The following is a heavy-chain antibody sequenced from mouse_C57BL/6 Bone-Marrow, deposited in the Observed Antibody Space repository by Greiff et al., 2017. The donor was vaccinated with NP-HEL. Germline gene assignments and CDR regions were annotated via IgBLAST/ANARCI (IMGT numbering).Heavy chain of an antibody. D-gene: IGHD3-2*02. Sequence: QVQLQQPGAELVMPGASVKLSCKASGYTFTSYWMHWVKQRHGQGLEWIGEIDPSDSYTNYNQKFKGKSTLTVDKSSSTAYMQLSSLTSEDSAVYYCARVRSGSWYLDVWGTGTTVTVSS. V-gene: IGHV1-69*01. CDR2: IDPSDSYT. J-gene: IGHJ1*03. CDR3: ARVRSGSWYLDV. CDR1: GYTFTSYW.